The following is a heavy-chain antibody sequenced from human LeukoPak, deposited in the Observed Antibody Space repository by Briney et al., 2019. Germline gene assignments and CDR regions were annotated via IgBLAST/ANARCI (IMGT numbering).Heavy chain of an antibody. CDR1: GFTFSSNA. CDR3: ARGSHSAYGMDV. CDR2: ISSSSSYI. V-gene: IGHV3-21*01. Sequence: GGSLRLSCAASGFTFSSNAMSWVRQAPGKGLEWVSSISSSSSYIYYADSVKGRFTISRDNAKNSLYLQMNSLRAEDTAVYYCARGSHSAYGMDVWGQGTTVTVSS. J-gene: IGHJ6*02. D-gene: IGHD2-2*01.